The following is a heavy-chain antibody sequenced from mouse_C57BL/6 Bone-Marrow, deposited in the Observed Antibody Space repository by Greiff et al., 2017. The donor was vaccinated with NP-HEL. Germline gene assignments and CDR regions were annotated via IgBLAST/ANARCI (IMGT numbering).Heavy chain of an antibody. CDR3: ARDYYGDY. V-gene: IGHV7-1*01. D-gene: IGHD1-1*01. CDR1: GFTFSAFY. Sequence: EVKLMESGGGLVQSGRSLRLSCATSGFTFSAFYMEWVRQAPGKGLEWIAASRNKANDYTTEYSASVKGRFIVSRDTSQSFLYLQMNALRAEDTAIYYCARDYYGDYWGQGTTLTVSS. J-gene: IGHJ2*01. CDR2: SRNKANDYTT.